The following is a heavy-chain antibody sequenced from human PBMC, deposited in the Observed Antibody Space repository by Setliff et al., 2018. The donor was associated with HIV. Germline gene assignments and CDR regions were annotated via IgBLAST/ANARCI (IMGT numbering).Heavy chain of an antibody. Sequence: PGGSLRLSCAASGFTFSNYSMNWVRQAPGKGLEWVSSISSGSSYIYYADSVKGRFTISRDNAKNTVFLQMNSLRAEDTALYYCATDMANSGREGDFDYWGQGTLVTVSS. CDR3: ATDMANSGREGDFDY. CDR1: GFTFSNYS. J-gene: IGHJ4*02. D-gene: IGHD6-19*01. CDR2: ISSGSSYI. V-gene: IGHV3-21*01.